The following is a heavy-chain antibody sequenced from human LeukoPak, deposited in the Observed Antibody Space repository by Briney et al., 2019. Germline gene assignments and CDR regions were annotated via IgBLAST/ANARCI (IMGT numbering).Heavy chain of an antibody. Sequence: SETLSLTCSVSGGSINSYYWSWIRQPPGKGLECIGYIHYTGSTNYNPSLKSRVTISVDTSKEQFSLKLTSVTAADAAVYYCARVVEGYNYGYVIDYWGQGTLVIVSS. CDR3: ARVVEGYNYGYVIDY. V-gene: IGHV4-59*01. D-gene: IGHD5-18*01. CDR1: GGSINSYY. J-gene: IGHJ4*02. CDR2: IHYTGST.